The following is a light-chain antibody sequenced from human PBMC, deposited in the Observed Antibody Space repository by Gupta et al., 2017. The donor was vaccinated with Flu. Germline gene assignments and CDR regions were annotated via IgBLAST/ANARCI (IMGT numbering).Light chain of an antibody. V-gene: IGLV2-14*04. CDR3: SSYASSGTLL. Sequence: SITNSCTGTSVDIGGYYYGTWFLQFPGKAPRPIVVYFSNRPSGVSDRFSGSKSGNTASLTIAGLQAEDEADYHCSSYASSGTLLFGGGTKVTVL. CDR2: YFS. J-gene: IGLJ2*01. CDR1: SVDIGGYYY.